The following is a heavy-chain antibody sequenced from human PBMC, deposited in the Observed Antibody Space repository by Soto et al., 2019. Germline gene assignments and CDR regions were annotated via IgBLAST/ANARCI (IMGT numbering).Heavy chain of an antibody. J-gene: IGHJ3*02. CDR1: GFTFSSYS. CDR2: ISSSSSYI. D-gene: IGHD4-17*01. Sequence: EVQLVESGGGLVKPGGSLRLSCAASGFTFSSYSMNWVRQAPGKGLEWVSSISSSSSYIYYADSVKGRFTISRDNAKNSLYLQMNSLRAEDTAVYYCARDRTTVTPVGIWGQGTMVTVSS. CDR3: ARDRTTVTPVGI. V-gene: IGHV3-21*01.